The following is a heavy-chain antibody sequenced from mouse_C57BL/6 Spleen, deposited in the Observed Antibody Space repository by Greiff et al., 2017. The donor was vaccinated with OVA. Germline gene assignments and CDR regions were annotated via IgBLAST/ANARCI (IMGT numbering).Heavy chain of an antibody. D-gene: IGHD1-1*01. CDR2: INPSTGGT. Sequence: EVQLQQSGPELVKPGASVKISCKASGYSFTGYYMNWVKQSPEKSLEWIGEINPSTGGTTYNQKFKAKATLTVDKSSSTAYMQLKSLTSEDSAVYYCARSPITTRYFDYWCQGTTLTVSS. CDR1: GYSFTGYY. J-gene: IGHJ2*01. CDR3: ARSPITTRYFDY. V-gene: IGHV1-42*01.